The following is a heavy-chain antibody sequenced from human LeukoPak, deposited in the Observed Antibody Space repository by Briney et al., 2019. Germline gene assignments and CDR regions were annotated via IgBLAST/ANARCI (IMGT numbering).Heavy chain of an antibody. CDR3: ARDVRYSTGFDAFDI. Sequence: SETLSLTCTVSGGSISSYYWSWIRQPPGKGLEWIGYIYYSGSTNYNPSLTSRVTISVDTSKNQFSLKLSSVTAADTAVYYCARDVRYSTGFDAFDIWGQGTMVTVSS. J-gene: IGHJ3*02. V-gene: IGHV4-59*01. CDR2: IYYSGST. CDR1: GGSISSYY. D-gene: IGHD6-25*01.